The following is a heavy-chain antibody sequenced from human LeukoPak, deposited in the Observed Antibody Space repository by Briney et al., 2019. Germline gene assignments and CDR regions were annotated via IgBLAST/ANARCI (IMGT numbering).Heavy chain of an antibody. Sequence: GGSLRLSCAASGFTFSSYAMSWVRQAPGKGLEWVSAISGSGGSTYYADSVKGRFTISRDNSKNTLYLQMNSLRAEDTAVYYCAKLTYYDFWSGPHYFDYWGQRTLVTVSS. J-gene: IGHJ4*02. CDR1: GFTFSSYA. D-gene: IGHD3-3*01. CDR3: AKLTYYDFWSGPHYFDY. CDR2: ISGSGGST. V-gene: IGHV3-23*01.